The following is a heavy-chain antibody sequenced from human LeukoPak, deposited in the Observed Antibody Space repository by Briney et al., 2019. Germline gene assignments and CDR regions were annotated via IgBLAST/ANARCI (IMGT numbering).Heavy chain of an antibody. D-gene: IGHD4-23*01. J-gene: IGHJ4*02. V-gene: IGHV3-15*01. CDR2: IKSKTDGGTT. CDR1: GFTFSNAW. CDR3: TPRSLGVVTPPNFDY. Sequence: GGSLRLSCAASGFTFSNAWMSWVRPAPGKGLEWVGRIKSKTDGGTTDYAAPVKGRFTISRDDSKNTLYLQMNSLKTEDTAVYYCTPRSLGVVTPPNFDYWGQGTLVTVSS.